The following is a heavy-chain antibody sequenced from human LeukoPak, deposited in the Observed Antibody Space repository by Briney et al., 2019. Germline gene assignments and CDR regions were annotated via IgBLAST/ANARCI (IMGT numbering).Heavy chain of an antibody. CDR3: ARDGAFDI. Sequence: GLYFFSSIISTLTYIYYAASVNGRFTISRENDKNSLYLQMNSLRAEDTAVYYCARDGAFDIWGQGTMVTVSS. CDR2: IISTLTYI. V-gene: IGHV3-21*01. J-gene: IGHJ3*02.